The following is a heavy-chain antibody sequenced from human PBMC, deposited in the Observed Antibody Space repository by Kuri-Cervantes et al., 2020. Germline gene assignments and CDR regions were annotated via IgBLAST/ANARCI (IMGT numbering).Heavy chain of an antibody. Sequence: SETLSLTCTVSGGSISSYYWSWIRQPPGKGLEWIGYIYYSGSTNYNPSLKSRVTMSVDTSKNQFSLKLRPVTAEDTAVYYCAGEVYAPGPFDIWGQGTVVTVSS. D-gene: IGHD2-8*01. V-gene: IGHV4-59*01. J-gene: IGHJ3*02. CDR1: GGSISSYY. CDR2: IYYSGST. CDR3: AGEVYAPGPFDI.